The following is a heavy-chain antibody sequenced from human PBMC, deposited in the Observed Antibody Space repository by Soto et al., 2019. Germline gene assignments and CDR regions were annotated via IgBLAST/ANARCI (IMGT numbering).Heavy chain of an antibody. Sequence: SETLSLTCTVSGGSISSSSYYWGWIRQPPGKGLEWIGSIYYSGSTYYNPSLKRRVTISVDTSKNQFSLKLSSVTAADTAVYYCARHPTDGYNPILPFYFDYWGQGTLVT. J-gene: IGHJ4*02. CDR1: GGSISSSSYY. V-gene: IGHV4-39*01. D-gene: IGHD5-12*01. CDR2: IYYSGST. CDR3: ARHPTDGYNPILPFYFDY.